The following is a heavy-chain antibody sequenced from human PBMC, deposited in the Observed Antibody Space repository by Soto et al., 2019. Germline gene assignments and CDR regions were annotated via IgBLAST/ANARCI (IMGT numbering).Heavy chain of an antibody. Sequence: QVQLVQSGAEVKKPGASVKVSCKASGYTFTSYDINWVRQATGQGLEWMGWMNPNSGNTGYAQKFQGRVTMTRNTSVHKAYMELSSLRSEDTAGYYCASTPPMAVAGRGSGMDVWGQGTTVTVSS. V-gene: IGHV1-8*01. CDR1: GYTFTSYD. CDR3: ASTPPMAVAGRGSGMDV. D-gene: IGHD6-19*01. CDR2: MNPNSGNT. J-gene: IGHJ6*02.